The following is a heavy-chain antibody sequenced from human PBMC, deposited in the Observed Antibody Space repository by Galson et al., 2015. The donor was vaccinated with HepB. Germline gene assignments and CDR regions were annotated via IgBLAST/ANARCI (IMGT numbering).Heavy chain of an antibody. J-gene: IGHJ5*01. CDR2: MWYDESNR. Sequence: SLRLSCAASGFTFRSYGMHWVRQAPGKGLEWVAIMWYDESNRYYADSVKGRFTISRDNSNNTLYLEMNSLRAEDTAVYYCARDYSSGGNSRLDSWGQETLVTVSS. D-gene: IGHD2-15*01. CDR1: GFTFRSYG. V-gene: IGHV3-33*01. CDR3: ARDYSSGGNSRLDS.